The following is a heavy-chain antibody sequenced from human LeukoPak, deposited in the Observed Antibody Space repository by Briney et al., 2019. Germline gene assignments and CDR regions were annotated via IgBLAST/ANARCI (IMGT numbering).Heavy chain of an antibody. CDR2: ISGSGGSI. Sequence: GGSLRLSCAASGFTFSSYAMSWVRQAPGKGLEWVSGISGSGGSIYYADSVKGRFTISRDNSKNTLYLQMNSLRAEDTAVYYCAKDPREVGSSSPRRGWFDPWGQGTLVTDSS. CDR3: AKDPREVGSSSPRRGWFDP. D-gene: IGHD6-13*01. J-gene: IGHJ5*02. V-gene: IGHV3-23*01. CDR1: GFTFSSYA.